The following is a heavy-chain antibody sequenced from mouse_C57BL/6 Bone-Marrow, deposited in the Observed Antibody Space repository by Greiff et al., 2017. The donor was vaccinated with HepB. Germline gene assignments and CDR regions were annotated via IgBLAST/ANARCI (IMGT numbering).Heavy chain of an antibody. CDR2: ISNGGGST. J-gene: IGHJ4*01. CDR1: GFTFSDYY. D-gene: IGHD2-2*01. V-gene: IGHV5-12*01. CDR3: ARHQTMVTSYYYAMDY. Sequence: EVHLVESGGGLVQPGGSLKLSCAASGFTFSDYYMYWVRQTPEKRLEWVAYISNGGGSTYYPDTVKGRFTISRDNAKNTLYLQMSRLKSEDTAMYYCARHQTMVTSYYYAMDYWGQGTSVTVSS.